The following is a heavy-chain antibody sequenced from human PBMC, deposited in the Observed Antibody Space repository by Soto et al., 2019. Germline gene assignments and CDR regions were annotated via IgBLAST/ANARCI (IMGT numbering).Heavy chain of an antibody. J-gene: IGHJ2*01. CDR3: VGDSGWYFGL. Sequence: EGQLEESGGDLVQPGGSLRLSCAASGFSFSSYWMNWVRQAPGKGLEWVANIKQDGSEKHFVDSVKGRFTISRDNAKISVYLQMNSLRAEDTAVYYCVGDSGWYFGLWGRGTLVTVSS. CDR2: IKQDGSEK. CDR1: GFSFSSYW. V-gene: IGHV3-7*01. D-gene: IGHD2-21*01.